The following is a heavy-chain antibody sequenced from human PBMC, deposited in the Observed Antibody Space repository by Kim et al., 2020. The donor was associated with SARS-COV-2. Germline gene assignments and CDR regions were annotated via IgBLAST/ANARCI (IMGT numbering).Heavy chain of an antibody. CDR3: AITLAAAGPGNFDY. CDR1: GYTFTSYG. Sequence: ASVKVSCKASGYTFTSYGISWVRQAPGQGLEWMGWISAYNGNTNYAQKLQGRVTMTTDTSTSTAYMELRSLRSDDTAVYYCAITLAAAGPGNFDYWGQGTLVTVSS. V-gene: IGHV1-18*01. J-gene: IGHJ4*02. CDR2: ISAYNGNT. D-gene: IGHD6-13*01.